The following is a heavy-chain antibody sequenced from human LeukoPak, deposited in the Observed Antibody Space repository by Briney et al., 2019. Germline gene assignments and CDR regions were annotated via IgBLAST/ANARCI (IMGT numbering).Heavy chain of an antibody. CDR1: GFTVSSTY. D-gene: IGHD2-15*01. J-gene: IGHJ3*02. V-gene: IGHV3-66*01. Sequence: PGGSLRLSCAASGFTVSSTYMSWVRQAPGKGLEWVSVLYSGGTTKYADSVKGRFTISRDNAKNSLYLQMNSLRAEDTAVYYCARDSGSKNAFDIWGQGTMVTVSS. CDR3: ARDSGSKNAFDI. CDR2: LYSGGTT.